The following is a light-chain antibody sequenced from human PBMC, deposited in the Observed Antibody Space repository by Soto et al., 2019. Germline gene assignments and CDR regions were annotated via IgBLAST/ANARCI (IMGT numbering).Light chain of an antibody. Sequence: EIVLTQSPATLSLSPGERATLSCRASQSVSSYLAWYQQRPGQPPRLLIYDASNRATGIPAKFSGGGSGTDFTLTISTLEPEDFAVYYCQQRSNWPPTVGGGTKVDIK. CDR3: QQRSNWPPT. CDR1: QSVSSY. CDR2: DAS. V-gene: IGKV3-11*01. J-gene: IGKJ4*01.